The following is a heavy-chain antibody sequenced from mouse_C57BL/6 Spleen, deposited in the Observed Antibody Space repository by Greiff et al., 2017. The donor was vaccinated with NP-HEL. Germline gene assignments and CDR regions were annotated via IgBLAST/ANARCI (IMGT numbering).Heavy chain of an antibody. Sequence: DVQLQESGAELVKPGASVKLSCTASGFNIKDYYMHWVKQRTEQGLEWIGRIDPEDGETKYAPKFQGKATITADTSSNTAYLQLSSLTSEDTAVYYCAGGSYYGSSHWCFDVWGTGTTVTVSS. CDR1: GFNIKDYY. CDR3: AGGSYYGSSHWCFDV. D-gene: IGHD1-1*01. V-gene: IGHV14-2*01. CDR2: IDPEDGET. J-gene: IGHJ1*03.